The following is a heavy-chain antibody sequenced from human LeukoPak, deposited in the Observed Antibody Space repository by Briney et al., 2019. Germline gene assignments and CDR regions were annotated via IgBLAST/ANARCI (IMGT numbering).Heavy chain of an antibody. CDR2: INWNGGST. Sequence: GGSLRLSCAASGFTFDDYGMSWVRQAPGKGLEWVSGINWNGGSTGYADSVKGRFTISRDNAKNSLYLQMNSLRAEDTALYYCARERGGSAAQWLVPYFDYWGQGTLVTVSS. D-gene: IGHD6-19*01. CDR3: ARERGGSAAQWLVPYFDY. J-gene: IGHJ4*02. CDR1: GFTFDDYG. V-gene: IGHV3-20*04.